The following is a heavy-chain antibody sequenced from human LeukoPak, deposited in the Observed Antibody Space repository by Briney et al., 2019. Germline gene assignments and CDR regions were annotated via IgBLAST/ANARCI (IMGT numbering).Heavy chain of an antibody. CDR1: GFTFSSYA. CDR3: AKETYCRGGSCYLFDFDY. Sequence: GGSLRLSCAASGFTFSSYAMSWVRQAPGKGLEWVSAISGSGGSTYYADSVKGRFTISRDNSKNTLYLQMNSLRAEDTAVYYCAKETYCRGGSCYLFDFDYWGQGTLVTVSS. J-gene: IGHJ4*02. CDR2: ISGSGGST. V-gene: IGHV3-23*01. D-gene: IGHD2-15*01.